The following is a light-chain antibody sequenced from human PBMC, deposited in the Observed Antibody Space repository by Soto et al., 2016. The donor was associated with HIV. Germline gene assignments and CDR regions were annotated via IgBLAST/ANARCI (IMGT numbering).Light chain of an antibody. Sequence: SYELIQPPSVSVAPGTTAKITCGGDNIGTKSVHWYQQKPGQAPVLVLYDDSDRPSGIPDRFSGSNSGNTATLTISGVEAGDEADYYCQVWDRSVVFGGGTKLTVL. CDR2: DDS. CDR1: NIGTKS. CDR3: QVWDRSVV. V-gene: IGLV3-21*01. J-gene: IGLJ2*01.